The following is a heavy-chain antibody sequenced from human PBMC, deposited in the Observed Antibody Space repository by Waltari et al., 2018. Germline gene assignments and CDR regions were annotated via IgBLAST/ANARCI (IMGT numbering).Heavy chain of an antibody. CDR1: GVPISSTSYY. CDR2: IYSSGST. J-gene: IGHJ4*02. Sequence: QLQESGPGLVKPSETLSLTCTVSGVPISSTSYYWGWIRQPPGKGLEWIGNIYSSGSTYYNPSLKSRVTISVETSKNQFSLKLTSVTATDTAVYYCARMVGHTALDYWGQGTLVTVSS. D-gene: IGHD5-18*01. V-gene: IGHV4-39*01. CDR3: ARMVGHTALDY.